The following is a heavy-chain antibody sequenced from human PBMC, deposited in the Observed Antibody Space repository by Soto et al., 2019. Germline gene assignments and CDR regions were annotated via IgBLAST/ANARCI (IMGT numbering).Heavy chain of an antibody. CDR2: IYSGGST. J-gene: IGHJ4*02. V-gene: IGHV3-53*01. Sequence: GGSLRLSCAASGFTVSSNYMSWVRQAPGKGLEWVSVIYSGGSTYYADSVKGRFTISRDNSKNTLYLQMNSLRAEDTAAYYCARIVTWDSSGYYFDYWGQGTLVTVSS. CDR1: GFTVSSNY. D-gene: IGHD3-22*01. CDR3: ARIVTWDSSGYYFDY.